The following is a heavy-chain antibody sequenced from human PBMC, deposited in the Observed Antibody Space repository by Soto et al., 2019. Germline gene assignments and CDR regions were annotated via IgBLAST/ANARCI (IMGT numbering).Heavy chain of an antibody. Sequence: GGSLRLSCAASGFTFSNAWMSWVRQAPWKGLEWVGRIKSKTDGGTTDYAAPVKGRFTISRDDSKNTLYLQMNSLKTEDTAVYYCTTDVGYDFWSGPRTDAFDIWGQGTMVTVSS. J-gene: IGHJ3*02. D-gene: IGHD3-3*01. V-gene: IGHV3-15*01. CDR2: IKSKTDGGTT. CDR3: TTDVGYDFWSGPRTDAFDI. CDR1: GFTFSNAW.